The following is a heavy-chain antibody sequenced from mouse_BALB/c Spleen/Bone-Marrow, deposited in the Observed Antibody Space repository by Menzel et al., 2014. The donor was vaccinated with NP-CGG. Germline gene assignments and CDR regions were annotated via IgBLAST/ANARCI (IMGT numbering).Heavy chain of an antibody. CDR2: INPFNDGT. CDR1: GYTFTSYV. V-gene: IGHV1-14*01. J-gene: IGHJ2*01. Sequence: VHVKQSGPELVKPGTSVKMSCKASGYTFTSYVIHWVKQKPGQGFEWIGYINPFNDGTKYNEKFKDKATLTSDKSSNTAYMELSSLTSEDSAVYYCARTGNYYGSSFDYWGQGTTLTVSS. CDR3: ARTGNYYGSSFDY. D-gene: IGHD1-1*01.